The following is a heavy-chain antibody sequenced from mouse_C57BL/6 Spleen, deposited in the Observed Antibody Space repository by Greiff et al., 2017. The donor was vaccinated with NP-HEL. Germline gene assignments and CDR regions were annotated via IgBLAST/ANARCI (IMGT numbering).Heavy chain of an antibody. Sequence: EVQLQQSGPGLVKPSQSLSLTCSVTGYSITSGYYWNWIRQFPGNKLEWMGYISYDGSNNYNPSLKNRISITRDTSKNQFFLKLNSVTTEDTATYYCAREILGDSRGYWGQGTTLTVSS. CDR3: AREILGDSRGY. CDR1: GYSITSGYY. V-gene: IGHV3-6*01. J-gene: IGHJ2*01. D-gene: IGHD1-1*01. CDR2: ISYDGSN.